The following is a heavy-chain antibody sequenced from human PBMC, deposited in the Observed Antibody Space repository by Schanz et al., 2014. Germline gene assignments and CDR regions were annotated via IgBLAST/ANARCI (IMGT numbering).Heavy chain of an antibody. Sequence: EVQLLESGGGLVQPGGSLRLSCVASGFTFFGSFAMSWVRQAPGKGLEWVGFISFDGRNTGYAHSVKGRFTISRDNSKNTLYLQMNSLRAEDTAVYYCARGYSSSMDVWGQGTTVTVSS. CDR2: ISFDGRNT. V-gene: IGHV3-23*03. D-gene: IGHD6-6*01. CDR3: ARGYSSSMDV. J-gene: IGHJ6*02. CDR1: GFTFFGSFA.